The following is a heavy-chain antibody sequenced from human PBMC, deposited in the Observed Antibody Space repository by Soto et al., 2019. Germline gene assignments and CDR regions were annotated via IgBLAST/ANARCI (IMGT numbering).Heavy chain of an antibody. Sequence: DVQVLESGGGLVQPGGSLRLSCAASGFTFSNYAMSWVRQAPGKGLEWVSAMNGDGSGMYYPDSVKGRFTISRDNSKNTLYLQMNSLRAEDTAVYYCARAEQQIYWFFDLWGRGTLVTVSS. CDR3: ARAEQQIYWFFDL. CDR2: MNGDGSGM. J-gene: IGHJ2*01. D-gene: IGHD6-13*01. V-gene: IGHV3-23*01. CDR1: GFTFSNYA.